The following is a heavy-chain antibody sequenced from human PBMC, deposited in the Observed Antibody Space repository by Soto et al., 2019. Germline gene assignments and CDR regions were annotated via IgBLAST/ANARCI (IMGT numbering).Heavy chain of an antibody. D-gene: IGHD5-12*01. CDR1: GFTFNSYA. V-gene: IGHV3-23*01. Sequence: VQLLESGGGLVQPGGSLRLSCAASGFTFNSYAMAWIRQVPGKGLYYVASIDGSGSGTYYADSAKGRFTISRDNSKDTVYLQMNSLRADDTALYYCARSIGYDWGQGTVVTVSS. CDR3: ARSIGYD. J-gene: IGHJ4*02. CDR2: IDGSGSGT.